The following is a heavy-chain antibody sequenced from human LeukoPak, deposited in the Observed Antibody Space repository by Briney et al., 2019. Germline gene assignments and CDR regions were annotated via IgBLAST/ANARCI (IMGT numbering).Heavy chain of an antibody. D-gene: IGHD1-7*01. V-gene: IGHV4-4*07. CDR2: IYTSGST. Sequence: SETLSLTCTVSGGSISSYYWSWIRQPAGKGLEWIGRIYTSGSTNYNPSLKSRVTMSVDTSKNQFSLKLSSVTAADTAVYYCAREGLELRPHYWYFDLWGRGTLVTVFS. J-gene: IGHJ2*01. CDR1: GGSISSYY. CDR3: AREGLELRPHYWYFDL.